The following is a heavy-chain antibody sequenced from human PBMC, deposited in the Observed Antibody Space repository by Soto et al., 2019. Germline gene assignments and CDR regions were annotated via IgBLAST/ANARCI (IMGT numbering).Heavy chain of an antibody. V-gene: IGHV5-51*01. Sequence: GESLKISCKSSGYIFSKYWIGWVRQMPGKGLEWMGIIYPGDSDTRYSPSFQGQVTISADKSITTAYLQWRSLKASDTAIYYCVVYSSSSGRHFDYWGQGTLVTVSS. CDR1: GYIFSKYW. D-gene: IGHD6-6*01. CDR2: IYPGDSDT. CDR3: VVYSSSSGRHFDY. J-gene: IGHJ4*02.